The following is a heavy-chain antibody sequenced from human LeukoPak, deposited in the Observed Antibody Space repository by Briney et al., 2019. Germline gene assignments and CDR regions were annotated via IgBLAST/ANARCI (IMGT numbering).Heavy chain of an antibody. Sequence: PGGSLRLSCAASGFTFSSYWMSWVRQAPGKGLEWVANIKQDGSEKYYVDSVKGRFTISRDNAKNSLYLQMNSLRAEDTAVYYCARDGHDFWSGRPFDYWGQGTLVTVSS. CDR1: GFTFSSYW. CDR3: ARDGHDFWSGRPFDY. D-gene: IGHD3-3*01. V-gene: IGHV3-7*01. J-gene: IGHJ4*02. CDR2: IKQDGSEK.